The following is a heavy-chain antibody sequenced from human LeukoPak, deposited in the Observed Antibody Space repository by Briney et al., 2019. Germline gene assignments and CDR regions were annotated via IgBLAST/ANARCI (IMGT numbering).Heavy chain of an antibody. V-gene: IGHV5-51*01. Sequence: GESLKISCKVSGYIFTGYWIAWVRQMPGKGLEWMGIIYPYDSDTVYSPSFRGQVTISADKSINTAYLQWSSLKASDTATYYCARDDTSGYSHWDQGTLVTVSS. D-gene: IGHD3-22*01. J-gene: IGHJ4*02. CDR2: IYPYDSDT. CDR1: GYIFTGYW. CDR3: ARDDTSGYSH.